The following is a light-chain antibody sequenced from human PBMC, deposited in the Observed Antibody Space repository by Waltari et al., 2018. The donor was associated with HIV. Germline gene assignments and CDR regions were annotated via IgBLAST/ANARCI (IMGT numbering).Light chain of an antibody. V-gene: IGLV6-57*01. CDR2: EDN. Sequence: NFMLTQPHSVSESPGKTVTISCTRSSGSIASNYVQWYQQRPGSSPTPVIYEDNQRPTGPTDRVSGSCGSSSNSGSLTRAELKTEEEADYYCQSYDSSNHVVFGGGTKLTVL. CDR1: SGSIASNY. J-gene: IGLJ2*01. CDR3: QSYDSSNHVV.